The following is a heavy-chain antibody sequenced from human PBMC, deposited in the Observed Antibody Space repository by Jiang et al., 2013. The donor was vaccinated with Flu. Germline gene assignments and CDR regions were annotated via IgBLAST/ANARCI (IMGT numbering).Heavy chain of an antibody. J-gene: IGHJ4*02. Sequence: LLKPSETLSLTCAVYGGSFSGYYWSWIRQPPGKGLEWIGEINHSGSTNYNPSLKSRVTISVDTSKNQFSLKLSSVTAADTAVYYCARVVAAAGIEFDYWGQGTLVTVSS. CDR1: GGSFSGYY. CDR3: ARVVAAAGIEFDY. CDR2: INHSGST. D-gene: IGHD6-13*01. V-gene: IGHV4-34*01.